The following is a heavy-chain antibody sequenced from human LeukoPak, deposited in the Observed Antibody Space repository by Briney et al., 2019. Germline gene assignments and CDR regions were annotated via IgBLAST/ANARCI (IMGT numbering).Heavy chain of an antibody. CDR1: GFTFSSYA. V-gene: IGHV3-23*01. J-gene: IGHJ6*03. Sequence: QAGGSLRLSCAASGFTFSSYAMSWVRQAPGKGLEWVSAISGSGGSTYYADSVKGRFTISRGNSKNTLYLQMNSLRAEDTAVYYCAKDGLNAYYDFWSTYYYYMNVWGKGTTVTVSS. CDR2: ISGSGGST. D-gene: IGHD3-3*01. CDR3: AKDGLNAYYDFWSTYYYYMNV.